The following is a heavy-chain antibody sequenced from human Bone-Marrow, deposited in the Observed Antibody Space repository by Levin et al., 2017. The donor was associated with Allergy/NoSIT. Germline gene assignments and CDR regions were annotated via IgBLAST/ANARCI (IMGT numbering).Heavy chain of an antibody. D-gene: IGHD3/OR15-3a*01. J-gene: IGHJ4*02. CDR1: GGIFSTYV. CDR3: AGSSTGTGQFDH. Sequence: SVKVSCKASGGIFSTYVISWVRQAPGQGLEWMGGIVPIFGTTHYAQKLQGRITITADKSTSTAYMELSRLRSEDTAVYYCAGSSTGTGQFDHWGQGTLVTVSS. V-gene: IGHV1-69*06. CDR2: IVPIFGTT.